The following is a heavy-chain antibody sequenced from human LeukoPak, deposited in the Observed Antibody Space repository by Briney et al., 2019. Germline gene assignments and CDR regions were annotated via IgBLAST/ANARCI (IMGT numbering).Heavy chain of an antibody. V-gene: IGHV4-30-4*01. D-gene: IGHD3-10*01. CDR2: IYYSGST. CDR3: ARVQKSVDYYGSGDAFDI. CDR1: GGSISSGDYY. J-gene: IGHJ3*02. Sequence: PSQTLSLTCTVSGGSISSGDYYWSWIRQPPGKGLEWIGYIYYSGSTYYNPSLKSRVTISVDTSKNQFSLKLSSVTAADTAVYYCARVQKSVDYYGSGDAFDIWGQGTMVTVSS.